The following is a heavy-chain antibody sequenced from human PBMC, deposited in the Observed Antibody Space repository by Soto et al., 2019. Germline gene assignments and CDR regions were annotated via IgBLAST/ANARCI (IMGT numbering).Heavy chain of an antibody. CDR3: ARDPSGWHLPYYFDY. J-gene: IGHJ4*02. V-gene: IGHV3-48*02. Sequence: GGSLRLSCAASGFTFSSYSMNWVRQAPGKGLEWVSYISSSSSTIYYADSVKGRFTISRDNAKNSLYLQMNSLRDEDTAVYYCARDPSGWHLPYYFDYWGQGTLVTVSS. CDR1: GFTFSSYS. D-gene: IGHD6-19*01. CDR2: ISSSSSTI.